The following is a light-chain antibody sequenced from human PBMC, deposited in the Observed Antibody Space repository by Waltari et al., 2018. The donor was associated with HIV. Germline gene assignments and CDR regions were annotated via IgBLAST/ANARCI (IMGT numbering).Light chain of an antibody. V-gene: IGLV1-47*01. Sequence: QSVLTQPPSASGTPGQRVAISCSGSSSNIGRNYVYWYQPLPGTAPKLLIYRNNQRPSGVPDRFSGSKSGTSASLAISGLRSDDEADYYCATWNDSLSGYVFGTGTKVTV. CDR2: RNN. J-gene: IGLJ1*01. CDR1: SSNIGRNY. CDR3: ATWNDSLSGYV.